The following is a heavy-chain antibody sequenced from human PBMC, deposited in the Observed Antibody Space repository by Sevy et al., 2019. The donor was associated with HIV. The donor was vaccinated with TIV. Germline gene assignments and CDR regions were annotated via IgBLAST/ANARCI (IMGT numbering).Heavy chain of an antibody. CDR1: GYTFTAYY. V-gene: IGHV1-2*02. CDR3: AKSSTLWLVKAAFHI. J-gene: IGHJ3*02. Sequence: ASVKVSCKASGYTFTAYYIHWVRQAPGQGPEWMGWINPNGGGGNYAQNFQGRVTMTTDASISTAYMELTRLRSDDTAVYYCAKSSTLWLVKAAFHIWGQGTLVTVSS. CDR2: INPNGGGG. D-gene: IGHD3-10*01.